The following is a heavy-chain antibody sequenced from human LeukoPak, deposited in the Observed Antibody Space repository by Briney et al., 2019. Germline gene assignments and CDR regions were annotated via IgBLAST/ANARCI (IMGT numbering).Heavy chain of an antibody. CDR1: GGSINSYY. J-gene: IGHJ4*02. Sequence: PSETLSLTCNVSGGSINSYYWNWIRQPAGKGLEWIGRVYTIGSTNCNPSLKSRVTMSVDTSKNQFSLKLTSVTAADTAVYYCARGRYNYGFRGLDYWGQGTLVTVSS. D-gene: IGHD5-24*01. CDR2: VYTIGST. CDR3: ARGRYNYGFRGLDY. V-gene: IGHV4-4*07.